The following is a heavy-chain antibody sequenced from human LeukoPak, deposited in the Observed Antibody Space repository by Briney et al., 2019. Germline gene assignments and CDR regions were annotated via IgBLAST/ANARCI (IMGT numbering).Heavy chain of an antibody. J-gene: IGHJ4*02. CDR3: AKDGYYYDSSGPPLDY. CDR1: GFTFSSYG. D-gene: IGHD3-22*01. V-gene: IGHV3-30*02. Sequence: PGGSLRLSCAASGFTFSSYGMHWVRQAPGKGVEWVAFIRYDGSNKYYADSVKGRFTISRDNSKNTLYLQMNSLRAEDTAVYYCAKDGYYYDSSGPPLDYWGQGTLVTVSS. CDR2: IRYDGSNK.